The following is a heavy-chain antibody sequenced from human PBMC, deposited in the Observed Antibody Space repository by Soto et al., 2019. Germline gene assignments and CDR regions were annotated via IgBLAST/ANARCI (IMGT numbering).Heavy chain of an antibody. Sequence: GGSLRLSCAASGFTFSSYWMSWVRQAPGKGLEWVANIKQDGSEKYYVDSVKGRFTISRDNAKNSLYLQMNSLRAEDTAVYYCARDTDTAMGPDAFDIWGQGTMVTVSS. D-gene: IGHD5-18*01. V-gene: IGHV3-7*05. CDR1: GFTFSSYW. J-gene: IGHJ3*02. CDR3: ARDTDTAMGPDAFDI. CDR2: IKQDGSEK.